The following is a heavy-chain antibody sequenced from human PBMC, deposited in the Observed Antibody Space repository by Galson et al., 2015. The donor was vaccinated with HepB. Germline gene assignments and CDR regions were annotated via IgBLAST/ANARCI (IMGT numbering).Heavy chain of an antibody. V-gene: IGHV3-64D*06. CDR3: VNLPQYCDSNSCYYH. CDR2: ISTSGDST. J-gene: IGHJ5*02. D-gene: IGHD2-2*01. Sequence: SLRLSCAASGFTFNSYALHRVRQAPGKGLQYVSAISTSGDSTYYADSVKGRFTISRDNSKNALYLQMSSLRIEDTAVYYCVNLPQYCDSNSCYYHWGQGTLVTVSS. CDR1: GFTFNSYA.